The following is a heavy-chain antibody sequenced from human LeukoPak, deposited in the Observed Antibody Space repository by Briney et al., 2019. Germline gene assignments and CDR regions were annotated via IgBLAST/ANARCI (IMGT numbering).Heavy chain of an antibody. J-gene: IGHJ5*02. D-gene: IGHD4-11*01. CDR1: GFTFSSYA. V-gene: IGHV3-15*01. CDR3: ADYNNTAGWFDP. Sequence: GGSLRLSCAASGFTFSSYAMSWVRQAPGEGLEWVGRIKSKTDDGTIDYAAPVKGRFTISRDDSENTLYLQMNNLKTEDTAVYYCADYNNTAGWFDPWGQGTLVTVSS. CDR2: IKSKTDDGTI.